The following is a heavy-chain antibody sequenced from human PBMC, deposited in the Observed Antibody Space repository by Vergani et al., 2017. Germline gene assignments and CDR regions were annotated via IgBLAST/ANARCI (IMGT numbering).Heavy chain of an antibody. Sequence: EVQLVESGGGLVQPGGSLRLSCAASGFTVSSNYMSWVRQAPGKGLEWVSVIYSGGSTYYADSVKGRFTISRDNSKNTLYLQMNSLRAEDTAVYYCARDFPGRSGNIAVAATGYYGMDGWGQGTTVTGSS. CDR3: ARDFPGRSGNIAVAATGYYGMDG. CDR2: IYSGGST. V-gene: IGHV3-66*01. D-gene: IGHD6-19*01. CDR1: GFTVSSNY. J-gene: IGHJ6*02.